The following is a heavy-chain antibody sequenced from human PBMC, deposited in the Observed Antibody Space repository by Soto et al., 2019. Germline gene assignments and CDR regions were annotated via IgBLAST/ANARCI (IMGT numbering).Heavy chain of an antibody. CDR1: GGSISSGGYY. V-gene: IGHV4-31*03. D-gene: IGHD6-13*01. CDR3: ARGFWAAGNGGRYYYYYMDV. CDR2: SYYSGST. J-gene: IGHJ6*03. Sequence: QVQLQESGPGLVKPSQTLSLTCTVSGGSISSGGYYWSWIRQHPGKGLEWIGYSYYSGSTYYNPSLKSRVTISVDPSKNQFSLKLSSVTAAETAVYYCARGFWAAGNGGRYYYYYMDVWGKGTTVTVSS.